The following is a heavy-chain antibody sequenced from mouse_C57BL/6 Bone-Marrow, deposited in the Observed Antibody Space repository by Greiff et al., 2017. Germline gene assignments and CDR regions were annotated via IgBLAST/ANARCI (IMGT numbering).Heavy chain of an antibody. CDR3: ARLGYGSSYPFAY. J-gene: IGHJ3*01. CDR1: GFTFSSYG. CDR2: ISSGGSYT. V-gene: IGHV5-6*01. Sequence: EVQLVESGGDLVKPGGSLKLSCAASGFTFSSYGMSWVRQTPDKRLEWVATISSGGSYTYYPDSVKGRFTISRDNAKNTLYLQMSSLKSEDTAMYYCARLGYGSSYPFAYWGQGTLVTVSA. D-gene: IGHD1-1*01.